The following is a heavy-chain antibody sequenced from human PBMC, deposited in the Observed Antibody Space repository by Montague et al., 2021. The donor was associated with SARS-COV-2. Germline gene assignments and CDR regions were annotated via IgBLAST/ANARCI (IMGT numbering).Heavy chain of an antibody. J-gene: IGHJ4*02. CDR3: ARQLPSYCSTNKCYPYYFDV. V-gene: IGHV4-39*01. D-gene: IGHD2-2*01. CDR2: ISYAGRT. CDR1: GGSISSPDYY. Sequence: SETLSLTCTFSGGSISSPDYYWGWIRQSPGKGLEWIGRISYAGRTYYKPSLRSRVSFSMDTSKNNFSLSLKYVTAADTAVYFGARQLPSYCSTNKCYPYYFDVWGQGALVTVSS.